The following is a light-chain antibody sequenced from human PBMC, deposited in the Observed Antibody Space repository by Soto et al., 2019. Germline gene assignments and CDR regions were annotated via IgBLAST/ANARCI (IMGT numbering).Light chain of an antibody. V-gene: IGKV3-20*01. CDR3: QQYGSSRTWT. J-gene: IGKJ1*01. Sequence: EIVLTQSPGTQSLSPGERATLSCRASQSVSSSYLAWYQQKPGQAPRLLIYGASSRPTGIPDRFSGSGSGTDFTLTISRLEPEDFAVYYCQQYGSSRTWTFGQGTKVEIK. CDR2: GAS. CDR1: QSVSSSY.